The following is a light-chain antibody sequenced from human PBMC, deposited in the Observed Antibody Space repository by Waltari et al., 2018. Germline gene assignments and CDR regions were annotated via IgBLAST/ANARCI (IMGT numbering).Light chain of an antibody. V-gene: IGLV2-14*01. CDR2: QVN. CDR3: SSYTRRSYWV. Sequence: QSALTQPASVSGSPGQSITISCTGTSSDVGFYDFVSWFQQPPGKAPKVMIYQVNHRPAGVSNRFSGSKSANTASLTIAGLQAEDEADYYCSSYTRRSYWVFGGGTQLTVL. CDR1: SSDVGFYDF. J-gene: IGLJ3*02.